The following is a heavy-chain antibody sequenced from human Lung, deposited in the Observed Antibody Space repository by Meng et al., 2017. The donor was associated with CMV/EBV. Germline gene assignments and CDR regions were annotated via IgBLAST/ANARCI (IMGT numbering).Heavy chain of an antibody. CDR2: IPHRGSS. CDR3: LRRSGGSV. V-gene: IGHV4-4*02. J-gene: IGHJ1*01. D-gene: IGHD3-10*01. Sequence: QVELRASGPALVKPSDTLFFACAFSGDYITNHNWWPCARQPPGRGLEWIGEIPHRGSSAYTPSLKSRVSMSIDKSKNQFSLKLTSVTAADTAVYHCLRRSGGSVWGQGTLVTVSS. CDR1: GDYITNHNW.